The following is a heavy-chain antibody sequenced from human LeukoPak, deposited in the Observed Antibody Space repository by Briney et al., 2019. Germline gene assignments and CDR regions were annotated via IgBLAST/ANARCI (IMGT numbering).Heavy chain of an antibody. CDR3: TRRNIGPTPRGFDP. CDR2: IYSTGTT. D-gene: IGHD2/OR15-2a*01. CDR1: GVSISSGGYY. Sequence: KPSETLSLTCTVSGVSISSGGYYLNWIRQHPEKGLEWIGYIYSTGTTYYNPSLQSRVTISLDTSKNQFSLNLMSVTAADTAMYYCTRRNIGPTPRGFDPWGQGTQVIISS. V-gene: IGHV4-31*03. J-gene: IGHJ5*02.